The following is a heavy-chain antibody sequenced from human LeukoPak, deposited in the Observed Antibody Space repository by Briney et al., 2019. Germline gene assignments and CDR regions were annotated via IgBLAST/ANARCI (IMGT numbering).Heavy chain of an antibody. Sequence: GGSLRLSCAASGFTFSSYGMSWVRQAPGKGLEWVSSITTSSTYIYYADSVRGRFTISRDNAKNSLYLEMNSLRAEDTAVYYCVRDRSDYYGAFDIWGQGTMVTVSS. CDR2: ITTSSTYI. CDR3: VRDRSDYYGAFDI. CDR1: GFTFSSYG. J-gene: IGHJ3*02. D-gene: IGHD3-10*01. V-gene: IGHV3-21*01.